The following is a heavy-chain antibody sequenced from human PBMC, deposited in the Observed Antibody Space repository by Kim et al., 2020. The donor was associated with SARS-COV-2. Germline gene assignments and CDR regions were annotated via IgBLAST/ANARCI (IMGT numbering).Heavy chain of an antibody. D-gene: IGHD3-10*01. CDR2: IYYSGST. CDR1: GGSISSYY. CDR3: ARVRFGELTHWYFDL. V-gene: IGHV4-59*01. J-gene: IGHJ2*01. Sequence: SETLSLTCTVSGGSISSYYWSWIRQPPGKGLEWIGYIYYSGSTNYNPSLKSRVTISVDTSKNQFSLKLSSVTDADTAVYYCARVRFGELTHWYFDLWGRGTLVTVSS.